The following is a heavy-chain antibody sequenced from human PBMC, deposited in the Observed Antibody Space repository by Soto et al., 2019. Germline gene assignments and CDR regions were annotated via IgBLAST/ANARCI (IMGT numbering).Heavy chain of an antibody. D-gene: IGHD3-3*01. J-gene: IGHJ4*02. Sequence: SETPSLTCTVSGGSISSYYWSWIRQPPGKGLEWNGYIYYSGSTNYNPSLKSRVTISVDTSKNHFSLKLSSVTAADTAVYFFARVKKYYDFWSGYSYFDYWGQGNLVTVSS. CDR1: GGSISSYY. CDR2: IYYSGST. CDR3: ARVKKYYDFWSGYSYFDY. V-gene: IGHV4-59*01.